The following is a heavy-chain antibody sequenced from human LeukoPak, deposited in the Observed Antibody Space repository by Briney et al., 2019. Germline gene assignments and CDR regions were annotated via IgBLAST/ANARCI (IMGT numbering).Heavy chain of an antibody. CDR1: GFTFSNYA. D-gene: IGHD2-2*01. CDR3: AKGPVVPAATYCFDY. J-gene: IGHJ4*02. Sequence: SGGSLRLSCAASGFTFSNYAMTWVRQAPGKGLEWVSAISGSGGSTFYADSVKGRFTISRDNSKNTLYLQMNSLRAEDTAVYYCAKGPVVPAATYCFDYWGQGTLVTVSS. CDR2: ISGSGGST. V-gene: IGHV3-23*01.